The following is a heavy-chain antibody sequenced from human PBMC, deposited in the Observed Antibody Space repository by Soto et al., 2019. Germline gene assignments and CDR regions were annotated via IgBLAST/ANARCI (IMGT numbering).Heavy chain of an antibody. D-gene: IGHD3-16*01. Sequence: PGGSLRLSCVASGFSLSPYWMHWVRQVPGRGLEWVARLSSDGLGAAYADSVKGRFFISRDIARNTLSLQMNSLRADDTAVYYCDRELGGPDYWGRGTSVTVS. CDR1: GFSLSPYW. J-gene: IGHJ4*02. CDR2: LSSDGLGA. CDR3: DRELGGPDY. V-gene: IGHV3-74*03.